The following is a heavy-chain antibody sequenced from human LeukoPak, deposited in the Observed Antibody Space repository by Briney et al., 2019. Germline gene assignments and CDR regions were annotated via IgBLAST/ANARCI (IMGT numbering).Heavy chain of an antibody. Sequence: SETLSLTCTVSGGSISSYYWSWIRQPPGKALEWIGYIYYTGTTKYNPSLKSRATISLGTSKNQFSLKLTSVTAADTALFFCARGYDIDVWGQGTTVTVSS. J-gene: IGHJ6*02. V-gene: IGHV4-59*01. CDR2: IYYTGTT. CDR3: ARGYDIDV. CDR1: GGSISSYY.